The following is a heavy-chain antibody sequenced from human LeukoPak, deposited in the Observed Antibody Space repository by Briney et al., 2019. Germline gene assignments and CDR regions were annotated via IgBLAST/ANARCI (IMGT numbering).Heavy chain of an antibody. Sequence: GGSLRLSGAASGFTFSTYWMHWVRQDPGKGLVWVSRISSDASITSYADPVKGRFTISRDNAKNSLYLQMNSLRAEDTALYYCAKWLKTGYSSGWYYFDYWGQGTLVTVSS. CDR2: ISSDASIT. CDR1: GFTFSTYW. V-gene: IGHV3-74*01. CDR3: AKWLKTGYSSGWYYFDY. J-gene: IGHJ4*02. D-gene: IGHD6-19*01.